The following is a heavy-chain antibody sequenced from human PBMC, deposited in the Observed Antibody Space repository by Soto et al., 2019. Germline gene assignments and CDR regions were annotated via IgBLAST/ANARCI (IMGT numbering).Heavy chain of an antibody. J-gene: IGHJ4*02. CDR3: ARAGGDIVVVPAAQLDY. D-gene: IGHD2-2*01. V-gene: IGHV4-34*01. CDR2: INHSGST. Sequence: SETLSLTCAVYGGSFSGYYWSWIRQPPGKGLEWIGEINHSGSTNYNPSLKSRVTISVDTSKNQFSLKLSSVTAADTAVYYCARAGGDIVVVPAAQLDYWGQGTLVTVSS. CDR1: GGSFSGYY.